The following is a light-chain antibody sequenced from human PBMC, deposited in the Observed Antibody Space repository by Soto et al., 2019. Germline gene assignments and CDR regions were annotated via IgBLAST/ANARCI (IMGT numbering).Light chain of an antibody. J-gene: IGLJ1*01. CDR2: EVS. CDR1: SSGFSHYKY. Sequence: QSALTQPASVSGSRGQSITIPCTGTSSGFSHYKYVSWYQQYSGKTPKLMIYEVSNRPSWVSNRFSGSKSGTTASLTISGLQADDEADYSCSSHTSSSTLVFGTGTK. V-gene: IGLV2-14*01. CDR3: SSHTSSSTLV.